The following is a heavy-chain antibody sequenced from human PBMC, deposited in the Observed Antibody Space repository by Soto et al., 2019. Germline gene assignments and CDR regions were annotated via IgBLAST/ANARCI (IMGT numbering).Heavy chain of an antibody. V-gene: IGHV4-39*01. Sequence: QLQLQESGPGLVKPSETLSLTCTVSGGSISSSSYYWGWIRQPPGKGREWIGSIYYSGSTYYNPSLKSRVTISVDTSKNQFSLKLSSVTAADTAVYYCARQPADYGDYYFDYWGQGTLVTVSS. CDR1: GGSISSSSYY. CDR2: IYYSGST. CDR3: ARQPADYGDYYFDY. J-gene: IGHJ4*02. D-gene: IGHD4-17*01.